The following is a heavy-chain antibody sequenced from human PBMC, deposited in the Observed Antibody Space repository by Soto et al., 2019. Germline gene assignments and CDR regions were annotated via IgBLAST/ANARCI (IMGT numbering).Heavy chain of an antibody. D-gene: IGHD3-3*01. J-gene: IGHJ3*02. CDR3: ARRGHTMAFDI. V-gene: IGHV3-9*01. CDR2: ITWNSGNI. Sequence: EVQLVESGGGLVQPGRSLRLSCAASGFTFDDYGMHWVRQAPGKGLEWVSGITWNSGNIGYADSVKGRFTISRDNAKNSLYLQMNSLRPEDTALYYCARRGHTMAFDIWGQGTMVIVSS. CDR1: GFTFDDYG.